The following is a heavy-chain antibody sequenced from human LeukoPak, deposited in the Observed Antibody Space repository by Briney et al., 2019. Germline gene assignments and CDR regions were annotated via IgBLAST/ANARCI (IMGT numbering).Heavy chain of an antibody. V-gene: IGHV1-18*01. Sequence: ASVKVSCKATDYTFINYGINWVRQAPGQGLEWMGWISAYNGNTNYAQKYQGRVTMTTDTSTTTAYMELRSLRSDDTAVYYCARDRNVKWARLTDEGDAFDIWGQGTMVTVSS. D-gene: IGHD2-8*01. CDR1: DYTFINYG. J-gene: IGHJ3*02. CDR3: ARDRNVKWARLTDEGDAFDI. CDR2: ISAYNGNT.